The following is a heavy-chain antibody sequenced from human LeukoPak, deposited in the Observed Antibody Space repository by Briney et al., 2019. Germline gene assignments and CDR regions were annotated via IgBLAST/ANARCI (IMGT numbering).Heavy chain of an antibody. CDR3: ARRRRRDIVVVPAAGNAFDI. Sequence: SETLSLTCAVYGGSFSGYYWSWIRQPPGKGLEWIGEINHSGSTNYNPSLKSRVTISVDTSKNQFSLKLSSVTAADTAVYYCARRRRRDIVVVPAAGNAFDIWGQGTMVTVSS. CDR1: GGSFSGYY. J-gene: IGHJ3*02. CDR2: INHSGST. V-gene: IGHV4-34*01. D-gene: IGHD2-2*01.